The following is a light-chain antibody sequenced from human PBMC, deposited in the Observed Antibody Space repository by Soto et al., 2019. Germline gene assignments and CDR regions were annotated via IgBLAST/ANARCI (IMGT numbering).Light chain of an antibody. CDR1: HDIGNS. V-gene: IGKV1-33*01. CDR3: QKSDHLPL. CDR2: DAY. Sequence: DIQMTQSPPSLSASVGDRFTVTCHASHDIGNSLNWYQDKPGQAPKLVIYDAYNLETGVPSTFSGNGYGTDFTFTISSLRPEDIATYYCQKSDHLPLFGPGTKVDI. J-gene: IGKJ3*01.